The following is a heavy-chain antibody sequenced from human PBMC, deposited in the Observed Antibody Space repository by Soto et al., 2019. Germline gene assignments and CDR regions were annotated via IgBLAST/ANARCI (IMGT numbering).Heavy chain of an antibody. CDR3: ATFPMTTVSENWFDP. CDR1: GYTLTELS. V-gene: IGHV1-24*01. Sequence: ASVKVSCKVSGYTLTELSMHWVRQAPGKGLEWMGGFDPEDGETIYAQKFQGRVTMTEYTSTDTGYMELSSLRSEDTAVYYCATFPMTTVSENWFDPWGQGTLVTVSS. D-gene: IGHD4-17*01. CDR2: FDPEDGET. J-gene: IGHJ5*02.